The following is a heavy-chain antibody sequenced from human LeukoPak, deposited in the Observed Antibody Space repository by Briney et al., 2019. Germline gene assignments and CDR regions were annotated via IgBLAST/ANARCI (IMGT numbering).Heavy chain of an antibody. Sequence: SETLSLTCTVSGGSISSGDYYWSWIRQPPGKGLEWIGYIYYSGSTYYNPSLKSRVTISVDTSKNQFSLKLSSVTAADTAVYYCARGYCSGGSCYKYGMDVWGQGTTVTVSS. J-gene: IGHJ6*02. CDR1: GGSISSGDYY. CDR3: ARGYCSGGSCYKYGMDV. V-gene: IGHV4-30-4*01. D-gene: IGHD2-15*01. CDR2: IYYSGST.